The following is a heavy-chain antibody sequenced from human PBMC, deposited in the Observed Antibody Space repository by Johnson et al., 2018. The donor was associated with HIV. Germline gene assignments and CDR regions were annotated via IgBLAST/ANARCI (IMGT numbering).Heavy chain of an antibody. CDR2: IYSDGST. V-gene: IGHV3-66*01. Sequence: VQLVESGGGVVRPGRSLRLSCVVSGFTFSNYPMHWVRQAPGKGLEWVSVIYSDGSTYYADSVQGRFTVSRDNSQNLLYLQLSSLRAEDTAVYYCARDAPNFFTSGVRDDAFDIWGPGTMVTVSP. J-gene: IGHJ3*02. CDR1: GFTFSNYP. CDR3: ARDAPNFFTSGVRDDAFDI. D-gene: IGHD5-12*01.